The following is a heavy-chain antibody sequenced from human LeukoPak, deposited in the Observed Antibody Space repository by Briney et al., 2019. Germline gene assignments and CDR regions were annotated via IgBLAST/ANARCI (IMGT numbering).Heavy chain of an antibody. Sequence: GGSLRLSCAASGFTFSSYSMNWVRQAPGKGLEWVSYISSSSSTIYYADSVKGRFTIPRDNAKNSLYLQMNSLRAEDTAVYYCARDPPAPGYSYGFGFDYWGQGTLVTVSS. CDR1: GFTFSSYS. D-gene: IGHD5-18*01. V-gene: IGHV3-48*04. CDR2: ISSSSSTI. J-gene: IGHJ4*02. CDR3: ARDPPAPGYSYGFGFDY.